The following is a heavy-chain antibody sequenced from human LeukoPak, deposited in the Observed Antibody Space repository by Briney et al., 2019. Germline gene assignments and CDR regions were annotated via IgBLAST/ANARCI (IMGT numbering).Heavy chain of an antibody. CDR2: INPSGGST. D-gene: IGHD5-12*01. V-gene: IGHV1-46*01. J-gene: IGHJ4*02. CDR3: ARGYSGYDYADY. Sequence: ASGKVSCKASGYTFTSYYMHWVRQAPGQALEWMGIINPSGGSTSYAQKFQGRVTMTRDMSTSTVYMELSSLRSEDTAVYYCARGYSGYDYADYWGQGTLVTVSS. CDR1: GYTFTSYY.